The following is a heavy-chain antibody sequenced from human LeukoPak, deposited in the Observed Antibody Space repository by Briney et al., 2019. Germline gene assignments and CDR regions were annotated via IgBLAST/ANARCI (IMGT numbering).Heavy chain of an antibody. D-gene: IGHD6-13*01. Sequence: SQTLSLTCTVSGGSISSGSYYWSWIRQPAGKGLEWIGRIYTSGSTNYNPSLKSRVTISVDTSKNQFSLKLSSVTAADTAVYYCARVGSLYSSSWYEIEYYFDYWGQGTLVTVSS. V-gene: IGHV4-61*02. CDR1: GGSISSGSYY. J-gene: IGHJ4*02. CDR2: IYTSGST. CDR3: ARVGSLYSSSWYEIEYYFDY.